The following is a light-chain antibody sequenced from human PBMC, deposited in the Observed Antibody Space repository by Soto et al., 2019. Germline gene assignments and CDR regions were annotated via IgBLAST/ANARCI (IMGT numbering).Light chain of an antibody. J-gene: IGKJ4*01. CDR2: DAS. CDR3: QQCSTSPLT. Sequence: IVLTQSPGTLSLSPGARATLSCRASQIIRNNYFAWYQQKPGQPPRLLIHDASLRATAIPVRFSASGSGTGVNLTISRLEPGDFALYYCQQCSTSPLTFGGGTKVE. V-gene: IGKV3-20*01. CDR1: QIIRNNY.